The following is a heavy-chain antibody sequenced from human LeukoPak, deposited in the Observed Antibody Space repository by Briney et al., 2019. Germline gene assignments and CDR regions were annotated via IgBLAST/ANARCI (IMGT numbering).Heavy chain of an antibody. J-gene: IGHJ1*01. D-gene: IGHD2-2*02. Sequence: GGSLRLSCAASGFTFSSYSMNWVRQAPGKGLEWVSYISSSGDYISYADSVTGRFTISRDNAKKSLYLQMNILRAEDTAVYYCARDPIYTFDGPEYFQHWGQGTLVTVSS. CDR1: GFTFSSYS. CDR2: ISSSGDYI. V-gene: IGHV3-21*05. CDR3: ARDPIYTFDGPEYFQH.